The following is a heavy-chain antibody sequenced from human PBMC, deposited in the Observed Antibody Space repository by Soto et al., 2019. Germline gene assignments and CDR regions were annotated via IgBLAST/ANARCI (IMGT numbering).Heavy chain of an antibody. J-gene: IGHJ4*02. CDR2: ISPMFGAA. D-gene: IGHD3-10*01. Sequence: QVQLVQSGAEMKKPGSSVKVSCQSSGGTFNTYAMNWVRQAPGQGPEWMGDISPMFGAANYAPKFQGRVTITADASTGTSYMQLISLTSEDTALYFCAREVQVHTPAFVYWGQGTLVTVSS. CDR3: AREVQVHTPAFVY. CDR1: GGTFNTYA. V-gene: IGHV1-69*19.